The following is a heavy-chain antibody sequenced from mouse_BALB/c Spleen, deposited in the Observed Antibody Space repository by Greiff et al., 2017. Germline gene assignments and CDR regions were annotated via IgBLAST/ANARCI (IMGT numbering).Heavy chain of an antibody. J-gene: IGHJ3*01. V-gene: IGHV2-2*02. Sequence: QVQLQQSGPGLVQPSQSLSITCTASGFSLTSYGVHWVRQSPGKGLEWLGVIWSGGSTDYNAAFISRLSISKDNSKSQVFFKMNSLQANDTAIYYCARTDGAYWGQGTLVTVSA. CDR3: ARTDGAY. CDR1: GFSLTSYG. CDR2: IWSGGST.